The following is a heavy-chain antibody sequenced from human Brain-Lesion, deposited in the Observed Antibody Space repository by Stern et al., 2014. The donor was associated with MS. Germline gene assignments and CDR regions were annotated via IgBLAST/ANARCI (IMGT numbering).Heavy chain of an antibody. Sequence: QVQLVESGAEVKKPGASVQVSCKASGYTFIDYYMHWVRQAPGQGLEWMGWINPKSDDTNAAQKFQGRVTLTRDTSLSTAYMELSGLSVDDTAVYYCARLGHNWNTVFGMDIWGQGTTVTVSS. J-gene: IGHJ6*02. CDR3: ARLGHNWNTVFGMDI. V-gene: IGHV1-2*02. CDR2: INPKSDDT. D-gene: IGHD1-1*01. CDR1: GYTFIDYY.